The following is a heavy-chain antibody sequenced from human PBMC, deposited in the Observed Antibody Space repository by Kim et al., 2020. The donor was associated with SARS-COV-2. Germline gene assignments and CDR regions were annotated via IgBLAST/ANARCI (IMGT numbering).Heavy chain of an antibody. CDR2: ISGSGTYT. CDR1: GFTFSSYA. Sequence: GGSLRLSCAASGFTFSSYAMGWVRQAPGKGLERVSAISGSGTYTYYADSVKGRFTISRDNSKNTMDLQMNSLRAEDTAAYYCVKGHLGHCGGVSCYFLDYWGRGTLVTVSS. CDR3: VKGHLGHCGGVSCYFLDY. V-gene: IGHV3-23*01. J-gene: IGHJ4*02. D-gene: IGHD2-15*01.